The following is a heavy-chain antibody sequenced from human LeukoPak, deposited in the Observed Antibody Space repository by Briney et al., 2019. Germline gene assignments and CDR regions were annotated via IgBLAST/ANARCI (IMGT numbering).Heavy chain of an antibody. D-gene: IGHD2-15*01. CDR1: GGSISSSSYY. CDR2: IYYSGST. V-gene: IGHV4-39*01. Sequence: SETLSLTCTVSGGSISSSSYYWGWIRQPPGKGLEWIGSIYYSGSTYYNPSLKSRVTISVDTSKNQFSLKLSSVTAADTAVYYCARHSSVGVVVAATWWFDPWGQGTLVTVSS. CDR3: ARHSSVGVVVAATWWFDP. J-gene: IGHJ5*02.